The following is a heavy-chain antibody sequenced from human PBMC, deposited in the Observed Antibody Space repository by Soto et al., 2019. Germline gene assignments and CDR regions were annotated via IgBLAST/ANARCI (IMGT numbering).Heavy chain of an antibody. D-gene: IGHD5-18*01. V-gene: IGHV3-23*01. J-gene: IGHJ6*02. Sequence: GGSLRLSCAASGFSFSSYAMSWVRQAPGKGLEWVSGISGSGGSIFYADSVRGRFTIATDNSKNTLYLQMNSLRAEDTAVYYCAKHPAANHAMDVWGQGTTVTVSS. CDR2: ISGSGGSI. CDR1: GFSFSSYA. CDR3: AKHPAANHAMDV.